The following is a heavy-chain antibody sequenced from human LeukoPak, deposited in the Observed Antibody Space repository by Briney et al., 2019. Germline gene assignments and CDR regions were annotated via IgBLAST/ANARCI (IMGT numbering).Heavy chain of an antibody. D-gene: IGHD6-19*01. V-gene: IGHV3-30*18. Sequence: GGSLGLSCAASGFTFSSYGMHWVRQAPGKGLEWVAVISYDGSNKYYADSVKGRFTISRDNSKNTLYLQMNSLRAEDTAVYYCAKAGYSSGWYFDYWGQGTLVTVSS. CDR1: GFTFSSYG. CDR3: AKAGYSSGWYFDY. J-gene: IGHJ4*02. CDR2: ISYDGSNK.